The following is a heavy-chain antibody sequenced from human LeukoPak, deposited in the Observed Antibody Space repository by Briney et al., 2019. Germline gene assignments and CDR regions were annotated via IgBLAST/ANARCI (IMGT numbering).Heavy chain of an antibody. Sequence: VASVKVSCKASGYNFISYYMHWVRQAPGQGLEWMGIINPSGGSTSYAQKFQDRVTMTRDTSTSTVYMELSSPKSEDTAVYYCAREDVVLVDAVRYYYYGMDVWGQGTTVTVSS. J-gene: IGHJ6*02. V-gene: IGHV1-46*01. CDR1: GYNFISYY. CDR2: INPSGGST. CDR3: AREDVVLVDAVRYYYYGMDV. D-gene: IGHD2-8*01.